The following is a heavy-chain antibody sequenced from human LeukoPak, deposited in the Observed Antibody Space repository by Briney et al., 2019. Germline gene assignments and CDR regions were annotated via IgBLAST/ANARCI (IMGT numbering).Heavy chain of an antibody. Sequence: GGSLRLSCAASGFTFSSYWMHWVRQAPGKGLVWVSRINSDGSSTNYADSVKGRFTISRDNAKNTLYLQMNSLRAEDTAVYFCARGPRYQLLLIDYWGQGTLVTVSS. CDR3: ARGPRYQLLLIDY. CDR2: INSDGSST. V-gene: IGHV3-74*01. J-gene: IGHJ4*02. CDR1: GFTFSSYW. D-gene: IGHD2-2*01.